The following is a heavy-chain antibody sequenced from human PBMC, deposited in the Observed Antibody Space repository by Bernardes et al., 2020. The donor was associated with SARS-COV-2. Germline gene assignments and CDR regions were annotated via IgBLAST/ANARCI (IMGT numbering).Heavy chain of an antibody. J-gene: IGHJ4*02. Sequence: SGATLAKPTQPLTLTCTFSGFSLSTSGVGVGWIRQPQGKALEWHALIYWDDDKRYSPYLKSRLTITKDTSKNQVVLTMTNMDPVDTATYYCAHRRGRVADRYCHYWGQGTLVTVSS. CDR2: IYWDDDK. CDR3: AHRRGRVADRYCHY. D-gene: IGHD2-15*01. CDR1: GFSLSTSGVG. V-gene: IGHV2-5*02.